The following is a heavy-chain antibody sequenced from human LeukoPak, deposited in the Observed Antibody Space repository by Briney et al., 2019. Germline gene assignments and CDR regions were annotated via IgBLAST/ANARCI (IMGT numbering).Heavy chain of an antibody. V-gene: IGHV3-23*01. Sequence: PGGSLRLSCAASGFTFSSYAMSWVRQAPGKGLEWVSAISGSGGSTYYADSVKGRFTISRDNSKKMLYLQMNSLRAGDTAVYYCAKPKFTVPGSTFFDYWGHGTLVTVSS. CDR2: ISGSGGST. D-gene: IGHD6-19*01. CDR3: AKPKFTVPGSTFFDY. CDR1: GFTFSSYA. J-gene: IGHJ4*01.